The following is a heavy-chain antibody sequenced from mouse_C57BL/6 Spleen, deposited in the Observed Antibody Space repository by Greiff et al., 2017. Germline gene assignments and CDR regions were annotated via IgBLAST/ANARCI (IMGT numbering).Heavy chain of an antibody. D-gene: IGHD2-1*01. Sequence: QVQLKQPGAELVRPGSSVKLSCKASGYTFTSYWMHWVKQRPIQGLEWIGNIDPSDSETHYNQKFKDKATLTVDKSSSTAYMQLSSLTSEDSAVYYCARGGNYGTYAMDYWGQGTSVTVSS. CDR2: IDPSDSET. J-gene: IGHJ4*01. V-gene: IGHV1-52*01. CDR3: ARGGNYGTYAMDY. CDR1: GYTFTSYW.